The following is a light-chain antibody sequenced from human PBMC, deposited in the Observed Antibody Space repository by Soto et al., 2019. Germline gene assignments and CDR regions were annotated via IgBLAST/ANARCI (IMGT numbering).Light chain of an antibody. V-gene: IGKV3-20*01. CDR2: GAS. J-gene: IGKJ5*01. CDR3: QHFGGTTFT. Sequence: EIVLRQSPGPLSLSLGGGDTPSFRASQSVSSGYIAWYQQRPGQTPSLLIYGASTRATGIPDRFSGSGSGTHFTLTISRLEPGDFAVYYCQHFGGTTFTFGQGTRLEIK. CDR1: QSVSSGY.